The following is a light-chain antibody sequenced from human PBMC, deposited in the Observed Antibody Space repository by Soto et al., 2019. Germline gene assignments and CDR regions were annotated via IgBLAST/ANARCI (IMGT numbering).Light chain of an antibody. Sequence: QTALTQPRSVYGSPGQSVTISCTGTSSDVGGYNYVSWYQQHPGKAPKLMIYDVSKRPSGVPDRFSGSKSGNTASLTISGLQAEDEADYFCCSYAGSYTLLFGGGTKVTVL. J-gene: IGLJ2*01. CDR3: CSYAGSYTLL. CDR1: SSDVGGYNY. V-gene: IGLV2-11*01. CDR2: DVS.